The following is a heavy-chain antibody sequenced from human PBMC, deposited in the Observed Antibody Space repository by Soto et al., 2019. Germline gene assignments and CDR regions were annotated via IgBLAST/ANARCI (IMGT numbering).Heavy chain of an antibody. CDR2: INHSGST. D-gene: IGHD5-18*01. J-gene: IGHJ4*02. V-gene: IGHV4-34*01. CDR1: GVSFSGYY. CDR3: ASRPFVDTAMVTPDY. Sequence: SETLSLTCAVYGVSFSGYYWSWIRQPPGKGLEWIGEINHSGSTNYNPSLKSRVTISVDTSKNQFSLKLSSVTAADTAVYYCASRPFVDTAMVTPDYWGQGTLVTVSS.